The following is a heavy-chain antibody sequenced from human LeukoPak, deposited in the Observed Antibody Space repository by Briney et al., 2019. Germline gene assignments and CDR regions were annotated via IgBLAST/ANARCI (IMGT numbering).Heavy chain of an antibody. V-gene: IGHV4-4*07. CDR3: ARVRWLAFDY. CDR2: IYTNGGT. Sequence: SETLSLTCTVSGGSISSYYWSWIRQPAGKGLEWIGHIYTNGGTNYNPSLKSRVTMSVDTSKNQFSLKLSSVTAADTAVYYCARVRWLAFDYWGQGTLVTVSS. D-gene: IGHD6-19*01. CDR1: GGSISSYY. J-gene: IGHJ4*02.